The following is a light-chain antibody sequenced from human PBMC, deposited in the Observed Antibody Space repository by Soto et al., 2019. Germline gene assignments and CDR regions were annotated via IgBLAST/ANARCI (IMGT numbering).Light chain of an antibody. V-gene: IGKV1-8*01. CDR1: QDVSTN. Sequence: AIRLTQSPSSLSASTGDRVTITCRASQDVSTNVAWYQQKPGEAPKLLVSAISNLPTGVPSRFSGSGAGTDCTLTIYGLQSEDFATYYCQQYFSYPITFGQGTRVEIK. CDR3: QQYFSYPIT. J-gene: IGKJ5*01. CDR2: AIS.